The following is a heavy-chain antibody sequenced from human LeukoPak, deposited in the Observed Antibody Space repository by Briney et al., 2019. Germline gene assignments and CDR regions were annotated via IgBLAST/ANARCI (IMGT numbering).Heavy chain of an antibody. CDR2: IYSGGST. CDR1: GFTVSSNY. CDR3: ASTAVVKDAFDI. D-gene: IGHD6-19*01. V-gene: IGHV3-53*01. J-gene: IGHJ3*02. Sequence: GGSLRLSCAASGFTVSSNYMSWVRQAPGKGLEWVSVIYSGGSTYYADSVKGRFTISRDNSKNTLYLQMNSLRAADTAVYYCASTAVVKDAFDIWGKGTMVTVS.